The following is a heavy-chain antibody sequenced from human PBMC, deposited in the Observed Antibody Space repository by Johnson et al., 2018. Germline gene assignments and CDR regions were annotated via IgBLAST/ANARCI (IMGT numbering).Heavy chain of an antibody. J-gene: IGHJ3*02. CDR3: PRYCSGGSWHDAFDI. CDR1: GGSFSGYY. D-gene: IGHD2-15*01. Sequence: QVQLQQWGAGLLKPSETLSLTCAVYGGSFSGYYWSWIRQPPGKGLEWIGEINHSGSTNYNPSLKSRVTISVDTSKNQFSLKLSSGTAADTAVYYWPRYCSGGSWHDAFDIWGQGTMITVSS. CDR2: INHSGST. V-gene: IGHV4-34*01.